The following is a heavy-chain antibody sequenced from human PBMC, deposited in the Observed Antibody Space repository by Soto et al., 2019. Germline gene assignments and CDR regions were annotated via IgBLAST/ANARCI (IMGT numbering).Heavy chain of an antibody. D-gene: IGHD1-26*01. CDR3: AKSGPTNYFDF. V-gene: IGHV3-23*01. CDR2: ITGGSGFT. J-gene: IGHJ4*02. CDR1: GFTFSTSA. Sequence: PGGSLRLSCAASGFTFSTSAMNWVRQAPGKGLEWVSGITGGSGFTFYADSVKGRFTISRDDSENTLFLQMSSLRAEDTAKYYCAKSGPTNYFDFWGQGTLVTVSS.